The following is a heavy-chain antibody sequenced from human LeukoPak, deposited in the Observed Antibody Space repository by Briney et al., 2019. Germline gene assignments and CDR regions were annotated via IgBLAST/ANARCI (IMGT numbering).Heavy chain of an antibody. D-gene: IGHD3-9*01. CDR2: ISGSSSYI. Sequence: GGSLRLSCAASGFTFSSYSMNWVRQAPGKGLEWVSSISGSSSYIYYADSVKGRFTISRDNAKNSLYLQMNSLRAEDTAVYYCARDDGFSYYDILTGYYNPLDYWGQGTLVTVSS. CDR3: ARDDGFSYYDILTGYYNPLDY. J-gene: IGHJ4*02. CDR1: GFTFSSYS. V-gene: IGHV3-21*01.